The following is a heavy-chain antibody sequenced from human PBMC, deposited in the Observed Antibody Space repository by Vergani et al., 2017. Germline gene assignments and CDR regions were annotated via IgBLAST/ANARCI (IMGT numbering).Heavy chain of an antibody. CDR2: IYYSGST. Sequence: QLQLQESGPGLVKPSETLSLTCTVSGGSISSSSYYWGWIRQPPGKGLEWIGSIYYSGSTYYNPSLKSRVTISVDTSKNQFSLKLSSVTAADTAVHYCARVSSSSSHYYYYMDVWGKGTTVTVSS. V-gene: IGHV4-39*01. D-gene: IGHD6-6*01. CDR1: GGSISSSSYY. CDR3: ARVSSSSSHYYYYMDV. J-gene: IGHJ6*03.